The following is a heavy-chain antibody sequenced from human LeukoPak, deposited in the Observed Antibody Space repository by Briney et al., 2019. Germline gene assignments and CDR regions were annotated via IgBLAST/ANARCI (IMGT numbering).Heavy chain of an antibody. CDR1: GFTFGSYA. J-gene: IGHJ4*02. CDR3: ARSVGPSGYYYFDY. CDR2: ISYDGSNK. V-gene: IGHV3-30*04. D-gene: IGHD3-22*01. Sequence: GGSLRLSCAASGFTFGSYAMHWVRQAPGKGLEWVAGISYDGSNKYYADSVKGRFTISRDNSKNTLYLQMTSLRAEDTAVYYCARSVGPSGYYYFDYWGQGTLVTVSS.